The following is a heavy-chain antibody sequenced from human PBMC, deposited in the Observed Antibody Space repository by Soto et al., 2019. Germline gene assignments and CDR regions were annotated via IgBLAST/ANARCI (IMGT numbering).Heavy chain of an antibody. J-gene: IGHJ3*02. Sequence: QVQLVQSGGEVKKPGASVKVSCKASGYTFTTYGISWVRQAPGQGLEWMGWISAYNGNTSYAQKLQGRVTMTTDTSTSTAYRELRSLRSDDTAVYYCARVFLRLLAFEIWGQGTMVTVSS. D-gene: IGHD3-22*01. CDR2: ISAYNGNT. CDR1: GYTFTTYG. V-gene: IGHV1-18*01. CDR3: ARVFLRLLAFEI.